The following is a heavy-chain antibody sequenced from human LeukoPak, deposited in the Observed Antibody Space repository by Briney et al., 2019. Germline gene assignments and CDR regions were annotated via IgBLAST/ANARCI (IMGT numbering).Heavy chain of an antibody. CDR3: ARRVVVVPAASYYYYYYYMDV. J-gene: IGHJ6*03. V-gene: IGHV4-59*08. Sequence: PSETLSLTCTVSGGSLSSYYWSWIRQPPGKGLEWIGYIYYSGSTNYNPSLKSRVTISVDTSKNQFSLKLSSVTAADTAVYYCARRVVVVPAASYYYYYYYMDVWGKGTTVTVSS. CDR1: GGSLSSYY. CDR2: IYYSGST. D-gene: IGHD2-2*01.